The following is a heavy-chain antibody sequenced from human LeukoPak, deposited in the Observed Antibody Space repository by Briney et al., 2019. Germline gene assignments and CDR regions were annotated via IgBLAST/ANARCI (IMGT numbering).Heavy chain of an antibody. J-gene: IGHJ4*02. CDR2: IHYRGTT. CDR1: GGSISSTSYY. CDR3: ARGVSSSWPVVDY. Sequence: SETLSLTCIVSGGSISSTSYYWGWIRQSPGKGLERIGSIHYRGTTYYNPSLLSRGTISVDTSKNQFSLKLSSVTAADTAVYYCARGVSSSWPVVDYWGQGTLVTVSS. D-gene: IGHD6-13*01. V-gene: IGHV4-39*07.